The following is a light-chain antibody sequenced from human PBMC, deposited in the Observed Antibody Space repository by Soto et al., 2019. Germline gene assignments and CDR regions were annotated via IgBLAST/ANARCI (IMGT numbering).Light chain of an antibody. J-gene: IGLJ1*01. CDR2: EVS. Sequence: QSALTQPASVSGSPGQSITISCTGTSSDIGDNNYVSWYQQYPGKAPKLMLYEVSNRPSGVSNRFSGSKSGNTASLTISGLQAEDEADYYCSSYTSSTTRVFGTGTKPPS. CDR3: SSYTSSTTRV. CDR1: SSDIGDNNY. V-gene: IGLV2-14*01.